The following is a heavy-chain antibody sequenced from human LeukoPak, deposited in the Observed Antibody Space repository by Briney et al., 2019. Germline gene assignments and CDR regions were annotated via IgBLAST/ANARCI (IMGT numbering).Heavy chain of an antibody. CDR1: GGSISSSNW. D-gene: IGHD3-10*01. J-gene: IGHJ4*02. V-gene: IGHV4-4*02. Sequence: SGTLSLTCAVSGGSISSSNWWSWVRQPPGKGLEWIGEIYHSGSTNYNPSLKSRVTISVDKSKNQFSLKLSSVTAADTAVYYCARGQYYYGSGSQRFDYWGQGTLVTVSS. CDR2: IYHSGST. CDR3: ARGQYYYGSGSQRFDY.